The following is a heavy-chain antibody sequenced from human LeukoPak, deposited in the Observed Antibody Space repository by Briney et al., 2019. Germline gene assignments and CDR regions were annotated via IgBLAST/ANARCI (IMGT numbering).Heavy chain of an antibody. D-gene: IGHD3-3*01. CDR3: ARDKVYDFWSGYPTVGY. V-gene: IGHV3-30-3*01. J-gene: IGHJ4*02. Sequence: GGSLRLPCVASGFTFSNYWMRWVRQAPGKGLEWVAVISYDGSNKYYADSVKGRFTISRDNSKNTLYLQMNSLRAEDTAVYYCARDKVYDFWSGYPTVGYWGQGTLVTVSS. CDR1: GFTFSNYW. CDR2: ISYDGSNK.